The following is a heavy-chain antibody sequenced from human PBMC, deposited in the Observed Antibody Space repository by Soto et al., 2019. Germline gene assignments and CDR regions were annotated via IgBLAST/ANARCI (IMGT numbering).Heavy chain of an antibody. J-gene: IGHJ5*02. V-gene: IGHV4-30-2*01. D-gene: IGHD3-16*01. CDR1: GASISSGGYS. CDR2: INSSGSN. CDR3: ARGVEAYVYNWFDP. Sequence: TLSLTCAVSGASISSGGYSWNWLRQPPGKGLEWSRYINSSGSNNYDPSLKSRATISVDTSKSHFTLKLSSVTAADTAVYYCARGVEAYVYNWFDPWGQGTLVTVSS.